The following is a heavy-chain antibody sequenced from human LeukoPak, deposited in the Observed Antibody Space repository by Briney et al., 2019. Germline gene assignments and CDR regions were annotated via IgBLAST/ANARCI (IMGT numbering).Heavy chain of an antibody. D-gene: IGHD2-15*01. V-gene: IGHV4-59*01. Sequence: PSETLSLTCAVYGGSFSGCYWSWIRQPPEKGLEWIGYISYSGSATYNPSLKSRVTISVDTSKNQFSLKLSSVTAADTAVYYCARESRGGYCSGGSCYSSDDAFDIWGQGTMVTVSS. CDR3: ARESRGGYCSGGSCYSSDDAFDI. CDR2: ISYSGSA. CDR1: GGSFSGCY. J-gene: IGHJ3*02.